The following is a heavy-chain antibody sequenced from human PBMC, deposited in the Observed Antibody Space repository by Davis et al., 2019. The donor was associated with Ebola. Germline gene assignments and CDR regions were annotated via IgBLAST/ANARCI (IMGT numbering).Heavy chain of an antibody. CDR1: GFTFSSYG. V-gene: IGHV3-30*02. CDR2: IRYDGSNK. J-gene: IGHJ6*04. CDR3: AGWGGNYYYYGMDV. Sequence: GESLKISCAASGFTFSSYGMHWVRQAPGKGLEWVAFIRYDGSNKYYADSVKGRFTISRDNSKNTLYLQMNSLRAKDTAVYYCAGWGGNYYYYGMDVWGKGTTVTVSS. D-gene: IGHD3-16*01.